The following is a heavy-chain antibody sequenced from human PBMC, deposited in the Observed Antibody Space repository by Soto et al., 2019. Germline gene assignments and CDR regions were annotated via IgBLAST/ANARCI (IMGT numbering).Heavy chain of an antibody. D-gene: IGHD3-10*01. CDR1: GYTFTSYY. J-gene: IGHJ6*02. CDR3: ARDGTFNDYYGSGGYGMDV. V-gene: IGHV1-46*01. Sequence: ASVKVSCKASGYTFTSYYIHWVRQAPGQGLGWMGIINPSGGSTSYAQKFQGRVTMTRDTSTSTVYMELSSLRSEDTAVYYCARDGTFNDYYGSGGYGMDVWGQGTTVTVSS. CDR2: INPSGGST.